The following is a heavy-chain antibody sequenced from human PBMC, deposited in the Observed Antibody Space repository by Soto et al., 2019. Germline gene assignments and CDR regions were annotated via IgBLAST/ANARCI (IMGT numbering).Heavy chain of an antibody. CDR1: GFTFSSYS. CDR3: ARDDDFWSGYPIYYYGMDV. J-gene: IGHJ6*02. V-gene: IGHV3-48*02. D-gene: IGHD3-3*01. Sequence: PWGSLRLSCAASGFTFSSYSMNWVRQAPGKGLEWVSYISSSSSTIYYADSVKGRFTISRDNAKNSLYLQMNSLRDEDTAVYYCARDDDFWSGYPIYYYGMDVWGQGTTVTVSS. CDR2: ISSSSSTI.